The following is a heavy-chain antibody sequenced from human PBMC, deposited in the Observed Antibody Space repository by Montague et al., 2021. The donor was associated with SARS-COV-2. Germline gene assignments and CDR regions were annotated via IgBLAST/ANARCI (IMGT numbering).Heavy chain of an antibody. CDR2: LFHIDTA. D-gene: IGHD2-2*03. V-gene: IGHV4-61*01. Sequence: SETLSLTCTDSDGSVISTYPHWHWVRQSPGRGLEWIGGYLFHIDTADYNASLRSRVTISVDTSKNLFSLRLSSVTAADTAVYYCARGPGYSGMHNWFDPWGQGTLVTVSS. J-gene: IGHJ5*02. CDR3: ARGPGYSGMHNWFDP. CDR1: DGSVISTYPH.